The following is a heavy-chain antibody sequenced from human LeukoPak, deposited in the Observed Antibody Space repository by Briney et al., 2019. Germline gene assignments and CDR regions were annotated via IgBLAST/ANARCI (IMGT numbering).Heavy chain of an antibody. Sequence: SVKVSCTASGGTSNSHAISWVRQAPGQGLEWMGRIIPNLGTTNRAQNFQDRGTLTADKSTNTAYMELTSLTSDDTAVYYCATTNDGGGYQWGDFFDFWGQGTLVTVSS. CDR3: ATTNDGGGYQWGDFFDF. D-gene: IGHD3-22*01. CDR2: IIPNLGTT. V-gene: IGHV1-69*04. CDR1: GGTSNSHA. J-gene: IGHJ4*02.